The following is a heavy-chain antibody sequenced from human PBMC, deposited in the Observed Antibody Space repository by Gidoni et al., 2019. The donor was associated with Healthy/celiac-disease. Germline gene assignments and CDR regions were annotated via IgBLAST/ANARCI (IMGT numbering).Heavy chain of an antibody. CDR3: AKAPLGYCNGVRCYPFDY. J-gene: IGHJ4*02. CDR2: TSGSSADT. D-gene: IGHD2-15*01. CDR1: GFTFSHYS. Sequence: EVLLLESGGGSVQPGGSLRLSCAASGFTFSHYSMSWVRQAPGKGLEWVSGTSGSSADTYYTDSVKGRFTISRDNSKNTMYLQMNSLRAEDTAIYYCAKAPLGYCNGVRCYPFDYWGQGTLVTVSS. V-gene: IGHV3-23*01.